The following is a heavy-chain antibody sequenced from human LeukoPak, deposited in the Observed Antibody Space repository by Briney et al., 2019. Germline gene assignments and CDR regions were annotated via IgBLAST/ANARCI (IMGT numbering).Heavy chain of an antibody. CDR3: ARGRTGYSYGYLRYYFDY. D-gene: IGHD5-18*01. CDR1: GGSFSGYY. V-gene: IGHV4-34*01. Sequence: SETLSLTCAVYGGSFSGYYWSWIRQPPGKGLEWIGEINHSGSTNYNPSLKSRVTISVDTSKNQFSLKLSSVTAADTAAYYCARGRTGYSYGYLRYYFDYWGQGTLVTVSS. CDR2: INHSGST. J-gene: IGHJ4*02.